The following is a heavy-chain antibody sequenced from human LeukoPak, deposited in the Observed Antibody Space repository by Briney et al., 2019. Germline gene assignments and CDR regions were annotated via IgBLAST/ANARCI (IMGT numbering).Heavy chain of an antibody. CDR2: INPNSGGT. V-gene: IGHV1-2*02. D-gene: IGHD5-18*01. CDR3: ARDDSFQFDS. Sequence: ASVKVSCKASGYTFTGYYMHWVRQAPGQGLEWMGWINPNSGGTNYAQKFQGRVTMTRDTSISTAYMELSRATSDDTAVYYCARDDSFQFDSWGQGTLVTVSS. CDR1: GYTFTGYY. J-gene: IGHJ4*02.